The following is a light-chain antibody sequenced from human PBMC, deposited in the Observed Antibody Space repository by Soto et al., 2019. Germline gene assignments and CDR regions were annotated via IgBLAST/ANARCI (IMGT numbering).Light chain of an antibody. CDR2: EVS. Sequence: QSALTQPASVSGSPGQAITISCTGTYSDVGGYNYVSWYQQHPAKGPKLIIYEVSNRPSGVSNRFSGSKSGNTASLTISGLQAADEADYYCSSYTSSNTVVFGGGTKVTVL. V-gene: IGLV2-14*01. CDR3: SSYTSSNTVV. CDR1: YSDVGGYNY. J-gene: IGLJ2*01.